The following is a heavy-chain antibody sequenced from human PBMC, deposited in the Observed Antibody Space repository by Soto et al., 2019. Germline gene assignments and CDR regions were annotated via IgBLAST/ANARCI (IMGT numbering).Heavy chain of an antibody. CDR3: AKDLGFGTSDGCMDV. V-gene: IGHV3-30*18. CDR2: ISYDGSNK. CDR1: GFTFSSYG. D-gene: IGHD3-10*01. J-gene: IGHJ6*02. Sequence: QVQLVESGGGVVQPGRSLRLSCAASGFTFSSYGMHWVRQAPGKGLEWVAVISYDGSNKYYADSVKGRFTISRDNSKNTLYLQMNSLRAEDTAVYYCAKDLGFGTSDGCMDVWGQGTTVTVSS.